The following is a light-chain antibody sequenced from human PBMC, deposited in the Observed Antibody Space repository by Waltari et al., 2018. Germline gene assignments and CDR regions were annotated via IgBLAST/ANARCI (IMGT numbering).Light chain of an antibody. V-gene: IGKV2-30*01. J-gene: IGKJ2*01. CDR2: RVS. Sequence: DVVMSQSPLSLPVTLGQAASFSRNTIQSIVASDGNTHLNWFQQRPGQSPRRLISRVSKRDSGVPDRFSGSGSGTDFTLKISRVEAEDVGIYYCMQGTHWPYTFGQGTKLDIK. CDR3: MQGTHWPYT. CDR1: QSIVASDGNTH.